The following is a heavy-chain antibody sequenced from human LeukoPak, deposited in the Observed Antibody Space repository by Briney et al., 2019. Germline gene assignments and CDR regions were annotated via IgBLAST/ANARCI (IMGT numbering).Heavy chain of an antibody. CDR3: ARDLTVVSPIYYYYGMDV. Sequence: ASVKVSCKASGYTFTSYAMHWVRQAPGQRLEWMGWINAGNGSTKYSQKFQGRVTITRDTSASTAYMELSSLRSEDTAVYYCARDLTVVSPIYYYYGMDVWGQGTTVTVSS. CDR1: GYTFTSYA. D-gene: IGHD3-22*01. V-gene: IGHV1-3*01. J-gene: IGHJ6*02. CDR2: INAGNGST.